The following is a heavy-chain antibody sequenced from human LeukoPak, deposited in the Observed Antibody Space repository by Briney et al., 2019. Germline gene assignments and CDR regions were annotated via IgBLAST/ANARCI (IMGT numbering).Heavy chain of an antibody. CDR3: ARNGYSGYEEGVGWFDP. D-gene: IGHD5-12*01. CDR2: IYYSGST. J-gene: IGHJ5*02. V-gene: IGHV4-39*01. Sequence: SSETLSLTCTVSGGSISSSSYYWGWIRQPPGKGLEWIGSIYYSGSTYYNPSLKSRVTISVDTSKNQFSLKLSSVTAADTAVYYCARNGYSGYEEGVGWFDPWGQGTLVTVSS. CDR1: GGSISSSSYY.